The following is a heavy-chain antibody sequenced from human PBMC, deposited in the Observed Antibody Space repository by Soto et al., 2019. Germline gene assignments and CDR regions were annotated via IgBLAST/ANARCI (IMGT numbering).Heavy chain of an antibody. J-gene: IGHJ6*02. CDR1: GYTFTGSY. CDR3: ATSPYYCGSGSYYYYYGMDV. CDR2: INPNSGGT. V-gene: IGHV1-2*04. Sequence: ASVKVSCKASGYTFTGSYIHWVRQAPGQGLEWMGWINPNSGGTNYAQKFQGWVTMTRDTSISTAYMELSRLRSDDTAVYSYATSPYYCGSGSYYYYYGMDVWGQGTTVTVSS. D-gene: IGHD3-10*01.